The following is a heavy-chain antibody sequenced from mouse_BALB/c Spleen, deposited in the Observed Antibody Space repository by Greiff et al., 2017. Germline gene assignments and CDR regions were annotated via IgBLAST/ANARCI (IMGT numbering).Heavy chain of an antibody. CDR1: GFTFSSFG. CDR3: ARSGDYYGSSRYAMDY. J-gene: IGHJ4*01. V-gene: IGHV5-17*02. CDR2: ISSGSSTI. Sequence: EVMLVESGGGLVQPGGSRKLSCAASGFTFSSFGMHWVRQAPEKGLEWVAYISSGSSTIYYADTVKGRFTISRDKPKNTLFLQVTSLRSEDTAMYYCARSGDYYGSSRYAMDYWGQGTSVTVSS. D-gene: IGHD1-1*01.